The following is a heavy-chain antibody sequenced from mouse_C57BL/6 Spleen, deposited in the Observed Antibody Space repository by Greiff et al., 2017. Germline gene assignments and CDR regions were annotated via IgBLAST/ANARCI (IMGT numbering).Heavy chain of an antibody. Sequence: EVKLMESGGGLVKPGGSLKLSCAASGFTFSDYGMHWVRQAPEKGLEWVAYISSGSSTIYYAETVTGRFTISRDNAKNTLFLQMASLRSEDTAMYYCARGSFYGSNYFDYWGQGTTLTVSS. CDR1: GFTFSDYG. CDR3: ARGSFYGSNYFDY. D-gene: IGHD1-1*01. CDR2: ISSGSSTI. V-gene: IGHV5-17*01. J-gene: IGHJ2*01.